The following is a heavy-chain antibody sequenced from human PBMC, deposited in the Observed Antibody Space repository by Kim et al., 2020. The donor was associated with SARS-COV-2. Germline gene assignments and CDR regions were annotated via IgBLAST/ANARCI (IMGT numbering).Heavy chain of an antibody. CDR2: FDPEDGET. CDR1: GYTLTELS. Sequence: ASVKVSCKVSGYTLTELSMHWVRQAPGKGLEWMGGFDPEDGETIYAQKFQGRVTMTEDTSTDTAYMELSSLRSEDTAVYYCATAIGQDIVVVPAAMRSYYGMDVWGQGTTVTVSS. D-gene: IGHD2-2*01. J-gene: IGHJ6*02. CDR3: ATAIGQDIVVVPAAMRSYYGMDV. V-gene: IGHV1-24*01.